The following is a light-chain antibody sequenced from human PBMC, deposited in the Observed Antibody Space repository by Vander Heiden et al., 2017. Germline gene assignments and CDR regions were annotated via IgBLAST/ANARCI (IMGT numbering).Light chain of an antibody. CDR1: QSLGNW. J-gene: IGKJ2*01. Sequence: DIQMTQSPSTLSASLGDRVTVTCRASQSLGNWLAWYQQKPGKAPKLLIYKASILEGGVPSRFSGSGSGTEFTLTISSLQPDDSATYYCQHDNSYPVTFGQGTQVEIK. CDR2: KAS. CDR3: QHDNSYPVT. V-gene: IGKV1-5*03.